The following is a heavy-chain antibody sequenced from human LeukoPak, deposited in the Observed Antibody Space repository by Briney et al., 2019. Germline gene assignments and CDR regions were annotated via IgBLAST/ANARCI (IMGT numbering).Heavy chain of an antibody. CDR1: GGSFSGYY. CDR3: ARLWPLLYYFDY. J-gene: IGHJ4*02. V-gene: IGHV4-34*01. Sequence: SETLSLTCAVYGGSFSGYYWSWIRQPPGKGLEWIGEINHSGSTNYNPSLKSRVTISVDTSKNQFSLKLSSVTAADTAVYDCARLWPLLYYFDYWGQGALVTVSS. CDR2: INHSGST.